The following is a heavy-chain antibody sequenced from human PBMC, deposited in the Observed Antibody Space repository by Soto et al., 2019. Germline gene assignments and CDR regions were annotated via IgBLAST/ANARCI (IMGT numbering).Heavy chain of an antibody. J-gene: IGHJ6*03. CDR2: ISGSGGST. V-gene: IGHV3-23*01. CDR3: AKDITYYDFWSGYHQYYYYMDV. Sequence: GGSLRLSCAASGFTFSSYAMSWVRQAPGKGLEWVSAISGSGGSTYYADSVKGRCTISRDNSKNTMYLQMNSLRAEDTAVYYCAKDITYYDFWSGYHQYYYYMDVWGKGTTVTVSS. CDR1: GFTFSSYA. D-gene: IGHD3-3*01.